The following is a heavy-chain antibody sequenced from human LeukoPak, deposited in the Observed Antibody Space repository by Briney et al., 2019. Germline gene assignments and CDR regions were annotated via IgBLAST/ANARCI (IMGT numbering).Heavy chain of an antibody. Sequence: GSLRLSCAASGFTFSSYAMSWIRQPPGKGLEWIGYIYYSGSTNYNPSLKSRVTISVDTSKNQFSLKLSSVTAADTAVYYCASGIAARPGYFDYWGQGTLVTVSS. J-gene: IGHJ4*02. CDR2: IYYSGST. CDR1: GFTFSSYA. CDR3: ASGIAARPGYFDY. V-gene: IGHV4-59*01. D-gene: IGHD6-6*01.